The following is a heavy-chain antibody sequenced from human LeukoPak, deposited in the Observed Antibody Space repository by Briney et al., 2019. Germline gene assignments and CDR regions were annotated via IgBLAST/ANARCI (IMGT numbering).Heavy chain of an antibody. V-gene: IGHV3-48*01. CDR3: AKDSSGYSMDV. D-gene: IGHD6-19*01. Sequence: GGSLRLSCAASGFTFSSYSMNWVHQAPGKGLEWVSYISSSSTIYYADSVKGRFTISRDNAKNSLYLQMNSLRAEDTAVYSCAKDSSGYSMDVWGQGTTVTVSS. CDR2: ISSSSTI. J-gene: IGHJ6*02. CDR1: GFTFSSYS.